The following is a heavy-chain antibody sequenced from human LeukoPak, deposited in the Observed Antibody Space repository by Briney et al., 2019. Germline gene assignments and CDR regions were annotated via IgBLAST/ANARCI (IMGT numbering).Heavy chain of an antibody. V-gene: IGHV3-64D*06. CDR2: ISHNAGAT. Sequence: PGGSLRLSCLASDFAFNSYAMHWVRQAPGKALECVSSISHNAGATYYADSVKGRFTISRDNSRNTLYLQMSGLRPEDTAVYYCARELRASQFDYWGQGTLVTVSS. J-gene: IGHJ4*02. CDR1: DFAFNSYA. CDR3: ARELRASQFDY.